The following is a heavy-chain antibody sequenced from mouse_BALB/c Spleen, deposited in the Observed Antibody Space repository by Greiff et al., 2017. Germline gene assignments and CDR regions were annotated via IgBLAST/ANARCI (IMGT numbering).Heavy chain of an antibody. CDR1: GYSITSDYA. Sequence: EVQLQESGPGLVKPSQSLSLTCTVTGYSITSDYAWNWIRQFPGNKLEWMGYISYSGSTSYNPSLKSRISITRDTSKNQFFLQLNSVTTEDTATYYCALYYDYDGAWFAYWGQGTLVTVSA. V-gene: IGHV3-2*02. J-gene: IGHJ3*01. D-gene: IGHD2-4*01. CDR2: ISYSGST. CDR3: ALYYDYDGAWFAY.